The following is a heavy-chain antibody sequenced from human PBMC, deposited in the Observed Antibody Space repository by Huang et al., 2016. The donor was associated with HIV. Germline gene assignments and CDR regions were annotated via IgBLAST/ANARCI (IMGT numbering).Heavy chain of an antibody. J-gene: IGHJ6*02. V-gene: IGHV5-51*01. CDR2: IYPDDADT. Sequence: EEQLVQSGAEVKKPGESLKISCEGSGYSFAKYWIGWVRQMPGKGLEWMGIIYPDDADTRYSPSFQGQVSISADKSISTAYLQWSSLKAPDTAMYYCARLDTARNYYYYGLDVWGQGTSVIVSS. CDR3: ARLDTARNYYYYGLDV. D-gene: IGHD5-18*01. CDR1: GYSFAKYW.